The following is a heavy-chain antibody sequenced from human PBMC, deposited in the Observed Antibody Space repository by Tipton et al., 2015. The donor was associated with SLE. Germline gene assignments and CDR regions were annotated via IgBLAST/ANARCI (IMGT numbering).Heavy chain of an antibody. Sequence: TLSLTCTVSGGSISSGSYYWSWIRQPAGKGLEWIGRIYTSGSTNYNPSLKSRVTISVDTSKNRFSLKLSSVTAADTAVYYCARGFPEGFDYWGQGTLVTVSS. J-gene: IGHJ4*02. CDR3: ARGFPEGFDY. D-gene: IGHD3-10*01. V-gene: IGHV4-61*02. CDR2: IYTSGST. CDR1: GGSISSGSYY.